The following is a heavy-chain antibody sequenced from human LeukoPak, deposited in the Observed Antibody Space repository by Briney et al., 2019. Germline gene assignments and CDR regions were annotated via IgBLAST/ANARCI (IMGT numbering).Heavy chain of an antibody. CDR2: ISPSSSYA. J-gene: IGHJ4*02. V-gene: IGHV3-11*05. Sequence: PGGSLRLSCAASGFTFSDYYMSWIRQAPGKGLEWVSYISPSSSYANYADSVKGRFTISRDNAKGSLYLQMNSLRAEDTAMYYCVRDWRSSGCFDYWGQGALVTVSS. D-gene: IGHD6-19*01. CDR1: GFTFSDYY. CDR3: VRDWRSSGCFDY.